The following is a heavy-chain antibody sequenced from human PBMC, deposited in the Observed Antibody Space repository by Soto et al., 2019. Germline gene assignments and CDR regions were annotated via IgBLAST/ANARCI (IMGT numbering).Heavy chain of an antibody. CDR1: GASISGFY. J-gene: IGHJ5*02. V-gene: IGHV4-4*07. CDR3: VRDGTKTLRDWFDP. CDR2: IYATGTT. Sequence: SETLSLTCTVSGASISGFYWSWIRKSVGKGLEWIGRIYATGTTDYNPSLKSRVMMSVDTSKKQFSLKLRSVTAADTAVYYCVRDGTKTLRDWFDPWGQGISVTVSS. D-gene: IGHD1-1*01.